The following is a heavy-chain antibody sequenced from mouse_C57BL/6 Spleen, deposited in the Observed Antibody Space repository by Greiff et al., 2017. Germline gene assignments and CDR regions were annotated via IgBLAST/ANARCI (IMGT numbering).Heavy chain of an antibody. Sequence: EVKLMESGPGMVKPSQSLSLTCTVTGYSITSGYDWHWIRHFPGNKLEWMGYISYSGSTNYNPSLKSRISITHDTSKNHFFLKLTSVTTEDTATYYCARDGYPAWFAYWGQGTLVTVSA. CDR3: ARDGYPAWFAY. J-gene: IGHJ3*01. V-gene: IGHV3-1*01. CDR1: GYSITSGYD. CDR2: ISYSGST. D-gene: IGHD2-2*01.